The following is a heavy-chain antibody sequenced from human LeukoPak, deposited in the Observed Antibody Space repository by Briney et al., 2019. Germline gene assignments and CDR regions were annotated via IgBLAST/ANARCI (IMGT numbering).Heavy chain of an antibody. Sequence: VASVKVSCKASGYTFTSYGISWVRQAPGQGLEWMGWISAYNGNTNYAQKLQGRVTMTTDTSTSTAYMELRSLRSDDTAVYYCARVQYYDFWSGYYDNWGQGTLVTASS. CDR3: ARVQYYDFWSGYYDN. D-gene: IGHD3-3*01. CDR1: GYTFTSYG. V-gene: IGHV1-18*01. CDR2: ISAYNGNT. J-gene: IGHJ4*02.